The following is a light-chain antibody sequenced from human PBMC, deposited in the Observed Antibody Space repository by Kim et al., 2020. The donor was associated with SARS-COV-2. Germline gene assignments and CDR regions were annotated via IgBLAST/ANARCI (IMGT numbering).Light chain of an antibody. J-gene: IGLJ3*02. CDR2: GNY. V-gene: IGLV1-40*01. CDR1: SSNNGEGYD. Sequence: RVTIAGPGRSSNNGEGYDVHWYQQFPGTAPKLVIYGNYNRPSGVPDRFSGSKSGTSASLAITGLQAEDEADYYCQSYDSSLSGYWVFGGGTQLTVL. CDR3: QSYDSSLSGYWV.